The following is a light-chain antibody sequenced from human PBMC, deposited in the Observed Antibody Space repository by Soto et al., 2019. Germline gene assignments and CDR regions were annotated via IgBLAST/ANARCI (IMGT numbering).Light chain of an antibody. J-gene: IGKJ4*01. CDR2: DTF. V-gene: IGKV3-11*01. CDR3: QQRNSWPLT. CDR1: QSVSNY. Sequence: EIVLTQSPATLSLSPGERATLSCRASQSVSNYLAWYRQKPGQAPRLLIFDTFNRATGIPARFSGSGSGTDFTLTISSLEPEDFVVYYCQQRNSWPLTFGGGTRVDVK.